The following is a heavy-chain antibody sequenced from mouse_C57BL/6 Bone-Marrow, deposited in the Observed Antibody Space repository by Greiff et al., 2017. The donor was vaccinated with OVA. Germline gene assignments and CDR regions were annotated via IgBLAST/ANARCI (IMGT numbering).Heavy chain of an antibody. Sequence: QVQLKQSGAELVRPGTSVKVSCKASGYAFTNYLIEWVKQRPGQGLEWIGVINPGSGGTNYNEKFKGKATLTADKSSSTAYMQLSSLTSEDSAVYFCAVYYCPSMDYWGQGTSVTVSS. D-gene: IGHD1-1*01. J-gene: IGHJ4*01. CDR2: INPGSGGT. CDR1: GYAFTNYL. CDR3: AVYYCPSMDY. V-gene: IGHV1-54*01.